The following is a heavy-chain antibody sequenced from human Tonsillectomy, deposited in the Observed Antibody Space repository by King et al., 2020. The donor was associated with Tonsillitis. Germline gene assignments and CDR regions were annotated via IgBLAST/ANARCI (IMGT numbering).Heavy chain of an antibody. V-gene: IGHV4-38-2*01. J-gene: IGHJ4*02. Sequence: VQLQESGPRLVKPSETLSLTCDVFGYSISNGYYWGWIRQPPGKGLEWIGSISHSGSAFYNPSLKSRVSISVDTSKNQFSLKLTSVTAADTAVYFCARPGYNGDWMVPLDYWGQGILVTVSS. CDR1: GYSISNGYY. CDR3: ARPGYNGDWMVPLDY. CDR2: ISHSGSA. D-gene: IGHD1-14*01.